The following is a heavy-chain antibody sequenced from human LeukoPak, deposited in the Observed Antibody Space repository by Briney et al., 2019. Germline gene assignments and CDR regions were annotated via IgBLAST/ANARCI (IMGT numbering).Heavy chain of an antibody. J-gene: IGHJ5*02. D-gene: IGHD6-19*01. CDR1: GYTFTGYY. Sequence: GASVKVSCKASGYTFTGYYMHWVRQAPGQGLEWMGWINPNSGGTNYAQKFQGRVTMTRDTSISTAYMELSRLRSDDTAVYYCARETSIWGLYSSGRYKNNWFDPWGQGTLVTVSS. CDR3: ARETSIWGLYSSGRYKNNWFDP. CDR2: INPNSGGT. V-gene: IGHV1-2*02.